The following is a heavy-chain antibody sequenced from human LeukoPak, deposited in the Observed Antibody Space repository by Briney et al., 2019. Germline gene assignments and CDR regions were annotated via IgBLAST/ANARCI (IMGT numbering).Heavy chain of an antibody. CDR3: ARGDSYGYLNAFDI. CDR2: TYYSGST. J-gene: IGHJ3*02. V-gene: IGHV4-59*01. D-gene: IGHD5-18*01. CDR1: GGSISSYY. Sequence: SETLSLTCTISGGSISSYYWSWIRQPPGKGLEWIGYTYYSGSTNYNPSLKSRVTISVDTSKNQFSLKLSSVTAADTAVYYCARGDSYGYLNAFDIWGQGTMVTVSS.